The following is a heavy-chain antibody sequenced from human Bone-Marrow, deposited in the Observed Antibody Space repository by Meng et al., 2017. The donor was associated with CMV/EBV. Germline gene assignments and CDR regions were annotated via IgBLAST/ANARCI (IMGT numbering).Heavy chain of an antibody. D-gene: IGHD3-3*01. Sequence: GGSLRLSCAASGFTFSSYGMHWVRQAPGKGLEWVAVIWYDGSNKYYADSVKGRFTISRDNSKNTLYLQMNSLRAEDTAVYYCAKEAHYEFWSGHYFPLYYYGMDVWGQGTTVTVSS. J-gene: IGHJ6*02. CDR1: GFTFSSYG. V-gene: IGHV3-33*06. CDR2: IWYDGSNK. CDR3: AKEAHYEFWSGHYFPLYYYGMDV.